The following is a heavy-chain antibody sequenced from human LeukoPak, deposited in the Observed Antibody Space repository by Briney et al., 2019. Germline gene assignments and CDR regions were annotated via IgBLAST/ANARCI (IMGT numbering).Heavy chain of an antibody. CDR1: GFTFDDYA. J-gene: IGHJ4*02. CDR3: ARDYPYYDFWSGYGPTAYVDY. V-gene: IGHV3-9*01. Sequence: GXSLRLSCAASGFTFDDYAMHWVRQAPGKGLEWVSGISWNSGSIVYADSVKGRFTISRDNAKNSLYLQMNSLRAKDTAVYYCARDYPYYDFWSGYGPTAYVDYWGQGTLVTVSS. CDR2: ISWNSGSI. D-gene: IGHD3-3*01.